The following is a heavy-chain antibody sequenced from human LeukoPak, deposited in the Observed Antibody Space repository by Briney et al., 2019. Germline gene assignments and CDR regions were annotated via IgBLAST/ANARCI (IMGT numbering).Heavy chain of an antibody. V-gene: IGHV4-59*01. J-gene: IGHJ4*02. Sequence: SETLSLTCTVSGGSIISYYWSWIRQPPGKGLEWIGYIYYSGSTNYNPSLKSRVTISVDTSKNQFSLKLSSVTAAATAVYYCARGLSSSSGFGYLGQGTLVTVSS. CDR3: ARGLSSSSGFGY. CDR2: IYYSGST. D-gene: IGHD6-6*01. CDR1: GGSIISYY.